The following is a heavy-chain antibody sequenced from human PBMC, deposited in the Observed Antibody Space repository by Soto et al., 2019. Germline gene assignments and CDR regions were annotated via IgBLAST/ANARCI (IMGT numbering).Heavy chain of an antibody. CDR2: ISSSSSTI. Sequence: GGSLRLSCAASGFTFSSYSMNWVRQAPGKGLEWVSYISSSSSTIYYADSVKGRFTISRDNAKNSLYLQMNSLRAEDTAVYYCARDCSRVYDILTGYCKFDYWGQGTLVTVSS. J-gene: IGHJ4*02. V-gene: IGHV3-48*01. CDR1: GFTFSSYS. D-gene: IGHD3-9*01. CDR3: ARDCSRVYDILTGYCKFDY.